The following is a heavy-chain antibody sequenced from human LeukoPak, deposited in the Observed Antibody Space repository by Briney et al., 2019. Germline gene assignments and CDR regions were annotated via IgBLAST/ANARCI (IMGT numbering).Heavy chain of an antibody. CDR2: ISASGGST. J-gene: IGHJ6*02. D-gene: IGHD1-26*01. V-gene: IGHV3-23*01. CDR1: GFTFSSYA. Sequence: GGSLRLSCAASGFTFSSYAMSWVRQAPGKGLEWVSGISASGGSTYYADSVRGRFTISRDNSKNTLYLQMNSLRAEDTAVYYCARPLIVGATTDLDVWGQGTTVTVSS. CDR3: ARPLIVGATTDLDV.